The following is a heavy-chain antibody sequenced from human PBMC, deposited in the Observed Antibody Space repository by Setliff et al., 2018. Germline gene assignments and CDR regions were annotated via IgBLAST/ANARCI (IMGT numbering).Heavy chain of an antibody. CDR1: GFSFNNYA. D-gene: IGHD6-25*01. V-gene: IGHV3-23*01. J-gene: IGHJ4*02. CDR3: ANYEQRPRNLDY. Sequence: GALRLSCEGSGFSFNNYAISWVRQLPGKRPEWVSSISGSGGRTYYADSVKGRFTISRDNPRSTLYLQMNSLRAEDTALYYCANYEQRPRNLDYWGQGTLVTVSS. CDR2: ISGSGGRT.